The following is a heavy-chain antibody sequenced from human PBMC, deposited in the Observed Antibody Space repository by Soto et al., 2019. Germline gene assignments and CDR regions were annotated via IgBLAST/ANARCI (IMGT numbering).Heavy chain of an antibody. D-gene: IGHD6-25*01. CDR3: ARGFTGSAGRPDT. J-gene: IGHJ5*02. CDR1: GYKFNTYW. Sequence: XESLNISCQGCGYKFNTYWIAWVRHMPGKGLEWLGFIYPGDSETIYSPSMQGQITISVDKSISTAYLQWDSLRASDTAMYFCARGFTGSAGRPDTWGQGPLVTVSS. V-gene: IGHV5-51*01. CDR2: IYPGDSET.